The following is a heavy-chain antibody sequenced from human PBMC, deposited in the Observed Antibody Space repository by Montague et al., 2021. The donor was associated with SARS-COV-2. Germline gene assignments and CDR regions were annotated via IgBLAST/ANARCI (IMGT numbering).Heavy chain of an antibody. Sequence: SETRSLTCSVSGDSISHSSFYWGWIRQPPGKGLEWIGRIYYSGSSSYNPSLKSRVTISIDTSKNQFSLELSSVTAADTAVYYCARHTVFCTSTSCFQEPPLYFYVDVWGKGTTVTVSS. D-gene: IGHD2-2*01. J-gene: IGHJ6*03. CDR1: GDSISHSSFY. V-gene: IGHV4-39*01. CDR3: ARHTVFCTSTSCFQEPPLYFYVDV. CDR2: IYYSGSS.